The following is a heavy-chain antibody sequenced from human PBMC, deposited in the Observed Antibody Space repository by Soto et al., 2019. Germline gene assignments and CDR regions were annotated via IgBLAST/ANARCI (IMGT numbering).Heavy chain of an antibody. CDR3: AKFRYCSSSNRHLDFDY. Sequence: EVQLLESGGGLVQPGGSLRLSCAASGFTFSSYAMSWVRQAPGEGLEWVSSIGDSGGSTYYVDSVKGRFTISRDNTKNTMFLQMNSLRAEDTAVYFCAKFRYCSSSNRHLDFDYWGQGTLVTVSS. V-gene: IGHV3-23*01. J-gene: IGHJ4*02. D-gene: IGHD2-2*01. CDR2: IGDSGGST. CDR1: GFTFSSYA.